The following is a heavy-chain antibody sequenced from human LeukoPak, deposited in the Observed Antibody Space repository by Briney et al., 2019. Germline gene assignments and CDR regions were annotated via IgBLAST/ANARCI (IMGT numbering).Heavy chain of an antibody. CDR3: ARLRRSRYSNDVDS. CDR2: INHSGST. Sequence: SETLSLTCAVYGGSFSGYYWSWIRQPPGKGLEWIGEINHSGSTNYNPSLKSRVTISVDTSKNQFSLKLSSVTAADTAVYYCARLRRSRYSNDVDSWGQGNLVTGSS. V-gene: IGHV4-34*01. D-gene: IGHD4-11*01. CDR1: GGSFSGYY. J-gene: IGHJ4*02.